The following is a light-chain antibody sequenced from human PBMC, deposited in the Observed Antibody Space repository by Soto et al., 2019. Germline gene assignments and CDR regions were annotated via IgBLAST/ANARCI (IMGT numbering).Light chain of an antibody. CDR3: QQYYGLPPLT. V-gene: IGKV1-33*01. Sequence: DIQMTQSPSSLSASIGDRVTITCQASQNITNIWSWYQQKPGKAPNLLHYHASKLAKGVTSRFSGSGSGTDFSFIITSLQREDLATYYCQQYYGLPPLTFGQGTRLEIK. CDR2: HAS. CDR1: QNITNI. J-gene: IGKJ5*01.